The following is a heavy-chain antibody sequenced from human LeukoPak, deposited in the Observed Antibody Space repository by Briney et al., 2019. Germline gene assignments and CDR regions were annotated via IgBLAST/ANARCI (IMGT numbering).Heavy chain of an antibody. Sequence: PSQTLSLTCAVSGGSISSGDFDWSWISQPPGKGLEWSGYIHHTSSTCYNPSLKSRVTISVDTSKNQFSLKVTSVTAADTAVYYCARGCTLWKYWYFDLWGRGTLVTVSS. CDR3: ARGCTLWKYWYFDL. CDR1: GGSISSGDFD. CDR2: IHHTSST. D-gene: IGHD1-1*01. J-gene: IGHJ2*01. V-gene: IGHV4-30-4*01.